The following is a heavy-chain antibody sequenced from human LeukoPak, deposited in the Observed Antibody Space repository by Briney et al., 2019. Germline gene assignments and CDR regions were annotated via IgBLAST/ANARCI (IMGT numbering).Heavy chain of an antibody. CDR3: ASSGDYALSWYFDL. J-gene: IGHJ2*01. Sequence: SETLSLTCAVYGGSFSGYYWSWIRQPPGKGLEWIGEINHSGSTNYNPSLKSRVTISVDTSKNQFSLKLGSVTAADTAVYYCASSGDYALSWYFDLWGRGTLVTVSS. D-gene: IGHD4-17*01. CDR2: INHSGST. CDR1: GGSFSGYY. V-gene: IGHV4-34*01.